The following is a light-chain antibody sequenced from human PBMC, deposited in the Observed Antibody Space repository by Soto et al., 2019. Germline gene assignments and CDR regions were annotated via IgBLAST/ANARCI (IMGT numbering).Light chain of an antibody. CDR1: SSDVGGYNY. CDR3: SSYTSSSTLV. Sequence: QSVLCQSASVSGSPGQSITISCTGTSSDVGGYNYVSWYQQHPGKAPKLMIYEVSNRPSGVSNRFSGSKSGNTASLTISGLQAEDEADYYCSSYTSSSTLVFGTGTKVTVL. J-gene: IGLJ1*01. V-gene: IGLV2-14*01. CDR2: EVS.